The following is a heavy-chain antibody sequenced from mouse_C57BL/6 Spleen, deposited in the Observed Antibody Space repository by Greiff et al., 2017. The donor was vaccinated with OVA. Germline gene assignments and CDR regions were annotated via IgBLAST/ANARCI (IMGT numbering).Heavy chain of an antibody. Sequence: VQLQQSGPELVKPGASVKISCKASGYSFTSYYIHWVKQRPGQGLEWIGWIYPGSGNTKYNEKFKGKATLTADTSSSTAYMQLSSLTSEDSAVYYCARGDYGNPPAMDYWGQGTSVTVSS. V-gene: IGHV1-66*01. J-gene: IGHJ4*01. D-gene: IGHD2-1*01. CDR3: ARGDYGNPPAMDY. CDR2: IYPGSGNT. CDR1: GYSFTSYY.